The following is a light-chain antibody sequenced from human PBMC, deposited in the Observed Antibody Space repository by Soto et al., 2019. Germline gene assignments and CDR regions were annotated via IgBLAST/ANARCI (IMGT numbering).Light chain of an antibody. CDR3: QQSYSTPRT. CDR1: QSISIY. Sequence: DIQMTQSPSSLSASVGDRVTITCRASQSISIYLHWYQQKPGKAPKLLIYGASSLQSGVPSRFSGSGSGTDFTLTISRLQPDDFATYYCQQSYSTPRTFGQGTKVENK. J-gene: IGKJ1*01. V-gene: IGKV1-39*01. CDR2: GAS.